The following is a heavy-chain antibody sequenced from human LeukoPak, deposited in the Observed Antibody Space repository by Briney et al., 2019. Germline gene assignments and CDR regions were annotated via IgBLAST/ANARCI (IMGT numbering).Heavy chain of an antibody. J-gene: IGHJ4*02. D-gene: IGHD3-22*01. Sequence: SETLSLTCTVSGGSISSYYWSWIRQPPGKGLEWIGYIYYSGSTNYNPSLKSRVTISVDTSKNQFSLKLSSVTAADTAVYYCARGIGYDSSGYYFDYWGQGTLVTVSS. CDR3: ARGIGYDSSGYYFDY. CDR2: IYYSGST. V-gene: IGHV4-59*01. CDR1: GGSISSYY.